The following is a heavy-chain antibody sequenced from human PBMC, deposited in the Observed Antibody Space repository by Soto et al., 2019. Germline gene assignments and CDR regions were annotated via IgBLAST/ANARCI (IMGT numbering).Heavy chain of an antibody. Sequence: QVPLVQSGAEVKKPGASVKVSYKASGYTFTNYGINWVRQAPGQGLEWLGWVSAYNGERRYAQRVQARVIMTIDTSTTTAYMELRSLRSDDTAVYYCSRGTSIPASGDYWGQGTLVTVSS. V-gene: IGHV1-18*01. D-gene: IGHD6-6*01. CDR2: VSAYNGER. J-gene: IGHJ4*01. CDR1: GYTFTNYG. CDR3: SRGTSIPASGDY.